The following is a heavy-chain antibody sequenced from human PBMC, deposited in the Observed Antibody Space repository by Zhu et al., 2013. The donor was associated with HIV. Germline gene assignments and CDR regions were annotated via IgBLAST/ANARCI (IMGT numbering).Heavy chain of an antibody. CDR2: ISTENGQR. CDR3: ARDPSTRYYTDV. J-gene: IGHJ6*03. CDR1: GYTFSRFG. V-gene: IGHV1-18*01. Sequence: QAQLVQSGAEVKKPGASVKVSCKASGYTFSRFGISWVRQAPGQGLEWMGWISTENGQRKHVEKFRGRVIMTRDTSVNTVYMELRSLTSDDTAVYYCARDPSTRYYTDVWGKGTTVIVSS. D-gene: IGHD3-9*01.